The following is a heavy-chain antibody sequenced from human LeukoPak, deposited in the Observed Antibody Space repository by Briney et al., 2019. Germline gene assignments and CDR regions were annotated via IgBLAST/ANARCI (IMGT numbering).Heavy chain of an antibody. CDR3: ARRYPGSGYSYDY. D-gene: IGHD3-22*01. J-gene: IGHJ4*02. Sequence: SETLSLTCIVSGGSISNSGYHWGWIRQPPGKGLEWIGSFVYTGSTYYSPSLKSRVTISGDTSKSQLSLKLNSLTAADTAVYFCARRYPGSGYSYDYWGQGALVTVSP. CDR2: FVYTGST. V-gene: IGHV4-39*01. CDR1: GGSISNSGYH.